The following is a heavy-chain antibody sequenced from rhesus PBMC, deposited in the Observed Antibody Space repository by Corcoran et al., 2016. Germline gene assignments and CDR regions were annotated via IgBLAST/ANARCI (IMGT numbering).Heavy chain of an antibody. CDR2: LHGSVGDT. V-gene: IGHV4-160*01. CDR3: AKMVSSWNNPAFDF. J-gene: IGHJ3*01. D-gene: IGHD1-20*01. CDR1: GGSIPTYY. Sequence: QVQLQESGPGLVKPSETLSLTCAVSGGSIPTYYWSWIRPSPRKGLEWIGRLHGSVGDTDYSPSLKSRVTISIDTSKNQLSLKLTSVTAADTAVYFCAKMVSSWNNPAFDFWGQGLRVTVSS.